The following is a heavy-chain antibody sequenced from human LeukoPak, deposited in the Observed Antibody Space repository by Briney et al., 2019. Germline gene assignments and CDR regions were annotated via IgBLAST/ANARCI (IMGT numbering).Heavy chain of an antibody. Sequence: AGGSLRLSCAASGFAFSTYSMIWVRQAPGKGLEWVSSISSTSAYIYYADSLKGRFTISRDNAKNSLYLQTNSLRAEDTAVYYCARGGYSHGRYYYYMDVWGIGTAVTFSS. CDR1: GFAFSTYS. CDR2: ISSTSAYI. CDR3: ARGGYSHGRYYYYMDV. J-gene: IGHJ6*03. V-gene: IGHV3-21*06. D-gene: IGHD5-18*01.